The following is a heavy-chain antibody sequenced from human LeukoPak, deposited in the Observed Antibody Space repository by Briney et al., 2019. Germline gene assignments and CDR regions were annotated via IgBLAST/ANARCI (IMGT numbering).Heavy chain of an antibody. J-gene: IGHJ4*02. V-gene: IGHV4-39*07. CDR3: ARKPGDTWGYYYGYFDY. CDR2: LYYSGST. D-gene: IGHD3-22*01. CDR1: GGSISSGSYY. Sequence: NPSETLSLTCTVSGGSISSGSYYWGWIRQPPGKGLEWIGSLYYSGSTYYNPSLKSRVTISVDTSKNQFSLKLSSVTAADTAVYYCARKPGDTWGYYYGYFDYWGRGTLVTVSS.